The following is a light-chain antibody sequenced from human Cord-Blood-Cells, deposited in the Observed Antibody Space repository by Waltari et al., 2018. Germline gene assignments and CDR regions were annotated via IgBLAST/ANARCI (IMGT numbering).Light chain of an antibody. J-gene: IGKJ3*01. CDR1: QSISSY. CDR3: QQSYNTPFT. V-gene: IGKV1-39*01. Sequence: DIQMTQSPSSLSASVGDRVTLTCRASQSISSYLNWYQQKPGKAPKLLIYAASSLQSGVPSRFSGSGSGTDFTLTISSLQPEDFATYYCQQSYNTPFTFGPGTKVDIK. CDR2: AAS.